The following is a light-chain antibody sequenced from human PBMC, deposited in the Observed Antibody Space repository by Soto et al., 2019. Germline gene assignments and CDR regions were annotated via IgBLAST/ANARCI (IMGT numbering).Light chain of an antibody. CDR3: CLSAVTFYV. V-gene: IGLV2-11*01. CDR2: DVS. Sequence: QSALTQPRSVSGSPGQSVTISCTGTSSDVGTYDFVSWYQQHPGKAPRLMIFDVSERPSGVPDRFSGSKSGNTASLTISGLQAEDEADYYCCLSAVTFYVFXTGTKVTVL. J-gene: IGLJ1*01. CDR1: SSDVGTYDF.